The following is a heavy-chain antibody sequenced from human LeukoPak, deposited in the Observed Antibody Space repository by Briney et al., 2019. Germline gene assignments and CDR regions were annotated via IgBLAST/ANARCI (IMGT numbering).Heavy chain of an antibody. Sequence: PSGGSLRLSCAASGFTVSSNYMSWVSQAPGKGLEWVSVIYSGGSTYYADSVKGRFTISRDNSKNTLYLQMNSLRAEDTAVYYCARDFNNWNDNWFDPWGQGTLVTVSS. CDR3: ARDFNNWNDNWFDP. J-gene: IGHJ5*02. D-gene: IGHD1-1*01. CDR2: IYSGGST. CDR1: GFTVSSNY. V-gene: IGHV3-53*01.